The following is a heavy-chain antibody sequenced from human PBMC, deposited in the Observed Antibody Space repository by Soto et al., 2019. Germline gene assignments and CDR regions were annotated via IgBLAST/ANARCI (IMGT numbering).Heavy chain of an antibody. CDR1: GGSFSGYY. D-gene: IGHD3-10*01. J-gene: IGHJ4*02. CDR3: ASASPYYYGRTGFDY. Sequence: SETLSLTCAVYGGSFSGYYWSWIRQPPGKGLEWIGEINHSGSTNYNPSLKSRVTISVDTSKNQFSLKLSSVTAADTAVYYCASASPYYYGRTGFDYWGQGTRVTVSS. CDR2: INHSGST. V-gene: IGHV4-34*01.